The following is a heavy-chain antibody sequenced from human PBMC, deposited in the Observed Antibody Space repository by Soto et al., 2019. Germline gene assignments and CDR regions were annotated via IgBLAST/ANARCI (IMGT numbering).Heavy chain of an antibody. J-gene: IGHJ4*02. CDR2: IYYSGST. Sequence: KPSETLSLTCTVSGGSVSSGSYYWSWSRQPPGKGLEWIGYIYYSGSTNYNPSLKSRVTISVDTSKNQFSLKLSSVTAADTAVYYCARENVLRFLEWLYWGQGTLVTVSS. CDR3: ARENVLRFLEWLY. CDR1: GGSVSSGSYY. D-gene: IGHD3-3*01. V-gene: IGHV4-61*01.